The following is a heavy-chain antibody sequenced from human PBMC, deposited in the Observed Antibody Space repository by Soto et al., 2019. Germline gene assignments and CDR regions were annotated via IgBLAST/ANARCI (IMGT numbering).Heavy chain of an antibody. V-gene: IGHV1-3*01. CDR2: INAGNGNT. Sequence: ASVKVSCKTSGYTFTDHAIHWVRQAPGQRLEWMGWINAGNGNTRYLQKFQGRVTITRDTSASTAYMELSSLRSEDTAVFYCARAYSGSSSYDYWGQGTLVTVSS. CDR3: ARAYSGSSSYDY. D-gene: IGHD1-26*01. CDR1: GYTFTDHA. J-gene: IGHJ4*02.